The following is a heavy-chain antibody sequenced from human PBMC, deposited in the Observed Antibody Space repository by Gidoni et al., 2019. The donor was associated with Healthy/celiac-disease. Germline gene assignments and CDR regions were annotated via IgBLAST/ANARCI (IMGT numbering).Heavy chain of an antibody. CDR1: GFTFSSYW. V-gene: IGHV3-7*01. D-gene: IGHD4-17*01. J-gene: IGHJ6*02. Sequence: EVQLVESGGGLVQPGGSLRLSCAASGFTFSSYWMSWVRQAPGKGLEWGANIKQDGSEKYYVDSVKGRFTISRDNAKNSLYLQMNSLRAEDTAVYYCARDSPTVTTDYYYGMDVWGQGTTVTVSS. CDR3: ARDSPTVTTDYYYGMDV. CDR2: IKQDGSEK.